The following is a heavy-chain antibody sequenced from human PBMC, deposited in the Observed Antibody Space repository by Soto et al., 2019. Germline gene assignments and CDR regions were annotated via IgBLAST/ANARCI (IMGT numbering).Heavy chain of an antibody. J-gene: IGHJ5*02. V-gene: IGHV1-69*01. CDR3: AGRDGYTT. CDR2: IIPTFGLA. D-gene: IGHD5-12*01. CDR1: GTTFSSYD. Sequence: VQLVQSGSEVITPGSSVTVSCKASGTTFSSYDINWVRQAPGQGLEWMGGIIPTFGLANYSQKFQDRLTITADESTTTAYMDLSSLTSEDTAIYFCAGRDGYTTWGQGTLVTVSA.